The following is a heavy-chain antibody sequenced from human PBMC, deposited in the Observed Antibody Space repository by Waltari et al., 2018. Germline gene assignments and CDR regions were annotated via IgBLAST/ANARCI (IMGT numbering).Heavy chain of an antibody. CDR2: ISGSGGST. CDR3: ANFVYPDYYYYGMDV. J-gene: IGHJ6*02. V-gene: IGHV3-23*01. CDR1: GFTFSSYA. Sequence: EVQLLESGGGLVQPGGSLRLSCAASGFTFSSYAMSWVRQAPGKGLGWVSAISGSGGSTYYADSVKGRFTISRDNSKNTLYLQMNSLRAEDTAVYYCANFVYPDYYYYGMDVWGQGTTVTVSS.